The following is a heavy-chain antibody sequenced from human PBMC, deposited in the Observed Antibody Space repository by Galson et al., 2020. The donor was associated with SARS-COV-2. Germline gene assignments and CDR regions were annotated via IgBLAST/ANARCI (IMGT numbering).Heavy chain of an antibody. Sequence: GGSLRLSCACSGFTFSSFAMGWVRQAPGKGLEWVSVISGSGDDTYYGDSVKGRFTISRDNSRNSLYLQMNSLRADDTAVYYCAKDIRGAAATGFYAVGYWGQGTLVTVAS. D-gene: IGHD1-1*01. CDR1: GFTFSSFA. J-gene: IGHJ4*02. CDR3: AKDIRGAAATGFYAVGY. CDR2: ISGSGDDT. V-gene: IGHV3-23*01.